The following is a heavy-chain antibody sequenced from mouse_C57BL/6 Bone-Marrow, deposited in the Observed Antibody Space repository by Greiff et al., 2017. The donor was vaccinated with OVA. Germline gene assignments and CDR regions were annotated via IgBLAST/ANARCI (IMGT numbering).Heavy chain of an antibody. Sequence: VQLQQPGAELVKPGASVRMSCKASGYTFTSYWITWVKQRPGQGLEWIGDIYPGSGSTNYNEKFKSKATLTVDTSSSTAYMQLSSLTSEDSAVYYCARRWSYYYAMDYWGQGTSVTVSS. V-gene: IGHV1-55*01. CDR1: GYTFTSYW. CDR2: IYPGSGST. J-gene: IGHJ4*01. D-gene: IGHD2-3*01. CDR3: ARRWSYYYAMDY.